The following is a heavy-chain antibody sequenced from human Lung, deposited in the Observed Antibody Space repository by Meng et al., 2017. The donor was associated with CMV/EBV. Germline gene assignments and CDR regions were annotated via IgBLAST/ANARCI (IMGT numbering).Heavy chain of an antibody. D-gene: IGHD2-8*01. V-gene: IGHV3-30-3*01. CDR1: GFTFSRYA. J-gene: IGHJ4*02. CDR3: ARDGDYCTDGTCYFDY. CDR2: MSFDGGNI. Sequence: GGSXRLXCAASGFTFSRYAMHWVRQAQGKGLEWVALMSFDGGNIQYTDSLKGRFTISRDNSKNVLYLEMNSLRLEDTAVYYCARDGDYCTDGTCYFDYWGQGXLVTVS.